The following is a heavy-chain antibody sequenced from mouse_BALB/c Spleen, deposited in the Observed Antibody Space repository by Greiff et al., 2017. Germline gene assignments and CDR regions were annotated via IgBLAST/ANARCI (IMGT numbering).Heavy chain of an antibody. V-gene: IGHV1-9*01. CDR3: AGRDWDGVFAY. CDR1: GYTFSSYW. CDR2: ILPGSGST. J-gene: IGHJ3*01. Sequence: QVQLKQSGAELMKPGASVTISCTVTGYTFSSYWIKWVKQRPGHGLEWIGEILPGSGSTNYNEKFKGMATFTADTSSNTAYMQLSSLTSEDSAVYYCAGRDWDGVFAYWGQGTLVTVSA. D-gene: IGHD4-1*01.